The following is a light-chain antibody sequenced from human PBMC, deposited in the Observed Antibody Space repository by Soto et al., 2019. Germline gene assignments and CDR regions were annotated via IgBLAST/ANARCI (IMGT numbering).Light chain of an antibody. Sequence: DIQMTQSPSSLSASVGDRVTITCRASQSISIYLNWYQQKPGKAPELLIYTASSLQGGVPSRFSGSGSGTDFTLTISSLQPEDFEAYYCQQSYSALWTFGQGTKVEFK. CDR2: TAS. J-gene: IGKJ1*01. CDR3: QQSYSALWT. V-gene: IGKV1-39*01. CDR1: QSISIY.